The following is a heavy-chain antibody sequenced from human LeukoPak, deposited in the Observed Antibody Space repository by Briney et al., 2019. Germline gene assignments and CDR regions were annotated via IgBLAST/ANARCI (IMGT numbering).Heavy chain of an antibody. V-gene: IGHV4-34*01. CDR1: GGSFSGYY. CDR3: ARGPRDIYYDSSGYYFDY. Sequence: PSETLSLTCAVYGGSFSGYYWSWIRQPPGKGLEWIGEINHSGSTNYNPSLKSRVTISVDTSKNQFSLKLSSVTAADTAVYYCARGPRDIYYDSSGYYFDYWGQGTLVTVSS. D-gene: IGHD3-22*01. CDR2: INHSGST. J-gene: IGHJ4*02.